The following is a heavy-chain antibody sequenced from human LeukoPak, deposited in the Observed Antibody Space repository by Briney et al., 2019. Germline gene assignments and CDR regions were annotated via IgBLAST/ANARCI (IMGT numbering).Heavy chain of an antibody. CDR3: ARANFLYCSSTTCLFDY. V-gene: IGHV1-2*02. D-gene: IGHD2-2*01. CDR1: GYTFTDYY. Sequence: ASVKVSCKASGYTFTDYYMHWGRQAPGQGFEWMGWINPNDGDTNYAQKFQGRVTMTRDTSISTAHMEVSRLRSDDTAVYYCARANFLYCSSTTCLFDYWGQGTLVTVSS. J-gene: IGHJ4*02. CDR2: INPNDGDT.